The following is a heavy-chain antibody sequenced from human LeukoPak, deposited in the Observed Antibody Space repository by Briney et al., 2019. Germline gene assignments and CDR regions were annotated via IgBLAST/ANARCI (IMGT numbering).Heavy chain of an antibody. CDR1: GFTVSSNY. V-gene: IGHV3-13*01. D-gene: IGHD2-2*01. CDR3: AKDVPVAYFDY. Sequence: GGPLRLSCAASGFTVSSNYMSWVRQATGKGLEWVSAIGTAGDTYYPGSVKGRFTISRENAKNSLYLQMNSLRAGDTAVYYCAKDVPVAYFDYWGQGTLVTVSS. CDR2: IGTAGDT. J-gene: IGHJ4*02.